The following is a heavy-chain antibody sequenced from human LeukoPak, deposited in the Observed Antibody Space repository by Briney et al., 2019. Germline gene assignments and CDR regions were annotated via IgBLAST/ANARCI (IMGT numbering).Heavy chain of an antibody. CDR1: GFTFSSYG. J-gene: IGHJ4*02. CDR3: AKDGVWSFDY. Sequence: GRSLRLSCAASGFTFSSYGMHWVRQAPGKGLEWVAVISYDGSNKYYADSVKGRFTISRDNSKNTLYLQMNGLGAEDTAVYYCAKDGVWSFDYWGQGTLVTVSS. V-gene: IGHV3-30*18. D-gene: IGHD3-10*01. CDR2: ISYDGSNK.